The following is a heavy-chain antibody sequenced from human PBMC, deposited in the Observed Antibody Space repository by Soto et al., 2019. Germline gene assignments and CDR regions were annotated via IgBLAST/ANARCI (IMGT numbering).Heavy chain of an antibody. CDR3: ARAHGPYYDSSYYGLARNYFDY. J-gene: IGHJ4*02. V-gene: IGHV3-30-3*01. D-gene: IGHD3-22*01. Sequence: GGSLRLCCTAPGVTFSSHAMNWVRQAPGKGLEWVSVISLDGTNKYYAESVRGRYSISRDNSKKVLYLDMNSLRPDDTAIYYCARAHGPYYDSSYYGLARNYFDYWGQGALVTVPS. CDR2: ISLDGTNK. CDR1: GVTFSSHA.